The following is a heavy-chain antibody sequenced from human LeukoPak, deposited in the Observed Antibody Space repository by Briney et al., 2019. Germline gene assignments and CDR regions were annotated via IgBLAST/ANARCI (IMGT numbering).Heavy chain of an antibody. Sequence: PGGSLRLSCAVSGFTLRNYEMNWVRQAPGKGLEWVSYISITGSMIYYADSVKGRFTISRDNAKNSLYLQMDNLRAEDTAIYYCARSDPWYRGSHYWGQGTLVTVSS. D-gene: IGHD1-26*01. J-gene: IGHJ4*02. CDR1: GFTLRNYE. CDR2: ISITGSMI. V-gene: IGHV3-48*03. CDR3: ARSDPWYRGSHY.